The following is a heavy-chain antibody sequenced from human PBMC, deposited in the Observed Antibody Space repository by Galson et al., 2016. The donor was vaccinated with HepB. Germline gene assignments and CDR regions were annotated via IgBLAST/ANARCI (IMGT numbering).Heavy chain of an antibody. CDR1: GAIVSNNY. D-gene: IGHD6-19*01. CDR2: MYSDGQT. Sequence: SLRLSCAASGAIVSNNYMSWVRQAPGKGLEWVSIMYSDGQTHYADSVKGRFTISRDNSKNILYLQMNSLRAEDTAVYYCAQLAVAGTTLFDYWGQGTLVTVSA. J-gene: IGHJ4*02. CDR3: AQLAVAGTTLFDY. V-gene: IGHV3-53*01.